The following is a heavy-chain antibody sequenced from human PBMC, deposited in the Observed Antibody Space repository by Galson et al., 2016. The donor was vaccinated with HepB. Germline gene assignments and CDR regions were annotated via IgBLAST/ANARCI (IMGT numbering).Heavy chain of an antibody. J-gene: IGHJ4*02. CDR1: GFTFSSYA. CDR2: ISYDGSSK. V-gene: IGHV3-30-3*01. D-gene: IGHD1-26*01. CDR3: ARGGSYLGPFGY. Sequence: LRLSCAASGFTFSSYAMHWVRQAPGKGLEWVAIISYDGSSKYYADSVKGRFTISRDNSKNTLYLQMHSLRVEDTAVYYCARGGSYLGPFGYWGQGTLVTVSS.